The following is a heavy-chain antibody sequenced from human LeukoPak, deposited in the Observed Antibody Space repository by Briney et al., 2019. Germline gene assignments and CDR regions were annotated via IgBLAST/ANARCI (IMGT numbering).Heavy chain of an antibody. J-gene: IGHJ5*02. Sequence: SVKVSCKASGGTFNNYAISWVRQAPGQGLEWMGRIIPIFNIANYTQKFQGRVTITADISSSTVYMELSSLTSEDTAVYYCARDRVGPFDPWGQGTLVTVSS. CDR2: IIPIFNIA. D-gene: IGHD1-26*01. V-gene: IGHV1-69*04. CDR3: ARDRVGPFDP. CDR1: GGTFNNYA.